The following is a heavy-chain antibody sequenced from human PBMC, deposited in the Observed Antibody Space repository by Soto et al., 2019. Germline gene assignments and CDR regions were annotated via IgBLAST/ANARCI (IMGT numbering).Heavy chain of an antibody. CDR1: GGSFSGYY. D-gene: IGHD6-6*01. Sequence: PSETLSLTCAVYGGSFSGYYWSWIRQPPGKGLEWIGEINHSGSTNYNPSLKSRVTISVDTSKNQFSLKLSSVTAADTAVLYCARGRRVTSSIAARPAGMAVWGPGTTVTVSS. J-gene: IGHJ6*02. CDR3: ARGRRVTSSIAARPAGMAV. CDR2: INHSGST. V-gene: IGHV4-34*01.